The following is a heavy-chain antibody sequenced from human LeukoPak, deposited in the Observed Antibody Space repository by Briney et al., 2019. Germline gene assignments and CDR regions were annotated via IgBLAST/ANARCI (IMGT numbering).Heavy chain of an antibody. Sequence: ASVKVSCKASGYTFTSYAMNWVRQAPGQGLEWMGWINTNTGNPTYAQGFTGRFVFSLDTSVSTAYLQISSLKAEDTAVYYCARGDAGGYGFYWYFDLWGRGTLVTVSS. CDR1: GYTFTSYA. J-gene: IGHJ2*01. CDR3: ARGDAGGYGFYWYFDL. D-gene: IGHD5-12*01. V-gene: IGHV7-4-1*02. CDR2: INTNTGNP.